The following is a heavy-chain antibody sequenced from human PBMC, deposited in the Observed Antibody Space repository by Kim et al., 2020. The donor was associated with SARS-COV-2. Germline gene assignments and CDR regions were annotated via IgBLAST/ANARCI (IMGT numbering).Heavy chain of an antibody. CDR1: GYTFTSYG. CDR2: ISAYNGNT. Sequence: ASVKVSCKASGYTFTSYGISWVRQAPGQGLEWMGWISAYNGNTNYAQKLQGRVTMTTDTSTSTAYMELRSLRSDDTAVYYCARDPRRAHCSSTSCYGNYFDYWGQGTLVTVSS. J-gene: IGHJ4*02. CDR3: ARDPRRAHCSSTSCYGNYFDY. D-gene: IGHD2-2*01. V-gene: IGHV1-18*01.